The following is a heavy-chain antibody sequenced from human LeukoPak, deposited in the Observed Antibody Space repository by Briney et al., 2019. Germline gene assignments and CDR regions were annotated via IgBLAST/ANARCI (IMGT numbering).Heavy chain of an antibody. J-gene: IGHJ4*02. V-gene: IGHV3-21*01. Sequence: PGGSLRLSCAASGFTFSSYSMNWVRQAPGKGLEWVSSISSSSSYIYYADSVKGRFTISRDNAKNSLYLQMSSLRAEDTAVYYCARIIAAAGPYYFDYWGQGTLVTVSS. D-gene: IGHD6-13*01. CDR3: ARIIAAAGPYYFDY. CDR1: GFTFSSYS. CDR2: ISSSSSYI.